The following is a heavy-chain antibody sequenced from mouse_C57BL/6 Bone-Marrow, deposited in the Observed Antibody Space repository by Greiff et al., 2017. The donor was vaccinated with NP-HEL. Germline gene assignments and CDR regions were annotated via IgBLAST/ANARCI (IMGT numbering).Heavy chain of an antibody. CDR3: ANHYGAY. J-gene: IGHJ3*01. Sequence: EVMLVESGGGLVKPGWSLKLSCAASGFTFSDYGMHWVRQAPEKGLEWVAYISSGSSTIYYADTVKGRFTISRDNAKNTLFLQMTSLRSEDTAMYYCANHYGAYWGQGTLVTVSA. CDR2: ISSGSSTI. CDR1: GFTFSDYG. D-gene: IGHD1-1*01. V-gene: IGHV5-17*01.